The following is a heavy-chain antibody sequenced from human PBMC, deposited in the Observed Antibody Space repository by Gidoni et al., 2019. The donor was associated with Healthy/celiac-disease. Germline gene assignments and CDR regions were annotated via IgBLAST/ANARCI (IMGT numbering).Heavy chain of an antibody. D-gene: IGHD3-22*01. V-gene: IGHV6-1*01. J-gene: IGHJ5*02. CDR1: GDSVSSNSAA. CDR3: ARAPAMIHNWFDP. Sequence: AISGDSVSSNSAAWNWIRQSPSRGLEWLGRTYYRSTGYNDYAVSLKSRITINQDTSKNQLSLQLNSGTPEDTAVYYCARAPAMIHNWFDPWGQGTRVTVSS. CDR2: TYYRSTGYN.